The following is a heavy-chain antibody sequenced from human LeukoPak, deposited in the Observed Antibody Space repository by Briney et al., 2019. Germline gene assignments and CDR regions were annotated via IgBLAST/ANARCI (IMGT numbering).Heavy chain of an antibody. Sequence: GGSLRLSCAASGFTFSSYGMPWVRQAPGKGLEWVAVIWYDGSNKYYADSVKGRFTISRDNSKNTLYLQMNSLRAEDTAVYYCARAVTMVRGVIPGVDYWGQGTLVTVS. D-gene: IGHD3-10*01. CDR2: IWYDGSNK. V-gene: IGHV3-33*08. CDR1: GFTFSSYG. J-gene: IGHJ4*02. CDR3: ARAVTMVRGVIPGVDY.